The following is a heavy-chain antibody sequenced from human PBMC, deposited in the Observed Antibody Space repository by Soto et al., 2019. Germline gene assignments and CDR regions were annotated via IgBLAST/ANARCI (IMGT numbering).Heavy chain of an antibody. CDR1: GFTFSTYA. V-gene: IGHV3-23*01. J-gene: IGHJ4*02. Sequence: GGSLRLSCAASGFTFSTYAMSWVRQAPGKGLEWVSSFSGSGGNTYYADSVKGRFTISRDNSKNTLYLQMNSLRVEDTAVYYCASRSAGFDYWGQGTLVTVSS. D-gene: IGHD6-25*01. CDR3: ASRSAGFDY. CDR2: FSGSGGNT.